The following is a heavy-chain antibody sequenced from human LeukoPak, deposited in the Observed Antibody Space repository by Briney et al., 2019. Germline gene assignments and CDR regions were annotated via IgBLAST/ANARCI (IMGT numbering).Heavy chain of an antibody. Sequence: SGRSLRLSCAASGFTFSSYSMNWVRQAPGKGLEWVSYISSSSSTIYYADSVKGRFTISRDNAKNSLYLQMNSLRAEDTAVYYCARGLPLDYWGQGTLVTVSS. CDR2: ISSSSSTI. CDR3: ARGLPLDY. D-gene: IGHD3-16*01. J-gene: IGHJ4*02. V-gene: IGHV3-48*01. CDR1: GFTFSSYS.